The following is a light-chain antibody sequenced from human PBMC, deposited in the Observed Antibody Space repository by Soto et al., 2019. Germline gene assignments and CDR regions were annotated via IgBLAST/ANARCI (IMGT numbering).Light chain of an antibody. V-gene: IGLV2-8*01. CDR1: SRDVGGYNT. Sequence: QSVLTQPPSASGSPGQSVTFSCTGTSRDVGGYNTVSWYQQHPGKAPKLMIYEVSKRPSGVPDRFSGSKSGNTASLTVSGLQAEDEADYYCCSYAGSGSVVFGGGTKLTVL. CDR3: CSYAGSGSVV. CDR2: EVS. J-gene: IGLJ2*01.